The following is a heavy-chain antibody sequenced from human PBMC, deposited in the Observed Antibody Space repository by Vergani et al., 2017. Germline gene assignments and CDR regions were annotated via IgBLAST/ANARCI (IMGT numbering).Heavy chain of an antibody. CDR1: GASIDSFY. V-gene: IGHV4-4*08. CDR2: VFSNGNV. CDR3: ARDFGGGWDFDL. Sequence: VLLQEPGPGLVRPSETLSLNCSVSGASIDSFYWSWIRQSPGKGLEWIGYVFSNGNVNYNPSFNFRGAIDTSNNELSLRVTSVTDADTAVYYCARDFGGGWDFDLWGRGATVTVSS. D-gene: IGHD4-23*01. J-gene: IGHJ2*01.